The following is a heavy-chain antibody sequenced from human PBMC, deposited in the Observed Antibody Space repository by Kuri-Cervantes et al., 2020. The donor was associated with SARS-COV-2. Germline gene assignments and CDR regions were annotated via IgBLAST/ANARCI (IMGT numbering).Heavy chain of an antibody. V-gene: IGHV4-39*07. Sequence: GSLRLSCTVSGGSVSSGSYYWSWIRQPPGKGLEWIGSIYHSGSTYYNPSLKSRVTISVDTSKNQFSLELSSVTAADTAVYYCARVLSSEYSYGFDYWGQGTLVTVSS. CDR1: GGSVSSGSYY. CDR3: ARVLSSEYSYGFDY. CDR2: IYHSGST. D-gene: IGHD5-18*01. J-gene: IGHJ4*02.